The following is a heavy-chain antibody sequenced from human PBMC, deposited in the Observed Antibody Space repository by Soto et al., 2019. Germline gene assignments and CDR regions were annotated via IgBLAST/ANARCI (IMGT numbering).Heavy chain of an antibody. CDR1: GGSFSGYY. CDR3: ATHKKGYCSSTSCYSIDP. Sequence: QVQLQQWGAGLLKPSETLSLTCAVYGGSFSGYYWCEIRQHPGKGLEWIGEINHSGSTNNNPSLKSRVTISVDTSKNQFSLKLSSVTAADTAVYYCATHKKGYCSSTSCYSIDPWGQGTLVTVSS. CDR2: INHSGST. J-gene: IGHJ5*02. D-gene: IGHD2-2*01. V-gene: IGHV4-34*01.